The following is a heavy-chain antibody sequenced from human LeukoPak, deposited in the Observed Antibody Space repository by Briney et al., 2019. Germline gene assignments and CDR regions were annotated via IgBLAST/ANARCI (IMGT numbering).Heavy chain of an antibody. CDR3: ARAHDIVVVPAAPGDIDY. CDR1: GFTCSSYS. J-gene: IGHJ4*02. D-gene: IGHD2-2*01. V-gene: IGHV3-21*01. Sequence: GGSLRLSCAASGFTCSSYSMNWVRQAPGKGREWVSSISSSSSYIYYADSVKGRFTISRDNAKNSLYLQMNSLRAEDTAVYYCARAHDIVVVPAAPGDIDYWGQGTLVTVSS. CDR2: ISSSSSYI.